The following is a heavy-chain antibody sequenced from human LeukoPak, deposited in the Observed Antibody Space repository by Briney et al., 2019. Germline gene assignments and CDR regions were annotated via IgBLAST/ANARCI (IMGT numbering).Heavy chain of an antibody. V-gene: IGHV4-38-2*02. CDR2: IHVSGTT. Sequence: SATLSPICVLYGFSLRCGYYWGWIRKPPGKGLEWIANIHVSGTTFYNSSLNSRVAISIDTSKNQFSLKLSSVTAADTAVYCAREAERRIVNWGRGTLVTVSS. D-gene: IGHD1-1*01. CDR3: AREAERRIVN. CDR1: GFSLRCGYY. J-gene: IGHJ4*02.